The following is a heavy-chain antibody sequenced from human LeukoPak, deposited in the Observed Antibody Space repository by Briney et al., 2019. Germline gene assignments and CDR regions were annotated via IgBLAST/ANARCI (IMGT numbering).Heavy chain of an antibody. D-gene: IGHD3-3*01. V-gene: IGHV5-51*01. CDR3: ARRAIIQGTSALDF. CDR1: GYRFPSYW. CDR2: IYPGDSDT. J-gene: IGHJ4*02. Sequence: GESLKISCQGSGYRFPSYWIGWVRQMPGNGLEYMGIIYPGDSDTRYSPSFQGQVTISADKSISTAYLQWSSLKASDTAMYYCARRAIIQGTSALDFWGQGTVVIVSS.